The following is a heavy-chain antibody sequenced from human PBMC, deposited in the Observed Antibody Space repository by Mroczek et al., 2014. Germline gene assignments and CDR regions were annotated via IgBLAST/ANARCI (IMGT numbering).Heavy chain of an antibody. CDR2: IYYSGST. J-gene: IGHJ5*02. CDR3: ARAQLRFLEWPALDP. CDR1: GGSISSYY. V-gene: IGHV4-59*01. D-gene: IGHD3-3*01. Sequence: SLTCTVSGGSISSYYWSWIRQPPGKGLEWIGYIYYSGSTNYNPSLKSRVTISVDTSKNQFSLKLSSVTAADTAVYYCARAQLRFLEWPALDPWGQGTLVTVSS.